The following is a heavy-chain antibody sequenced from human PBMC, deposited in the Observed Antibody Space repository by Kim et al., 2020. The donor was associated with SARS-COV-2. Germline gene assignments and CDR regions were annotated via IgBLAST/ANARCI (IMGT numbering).Heavy chain of an antibody. CDR2: IKQDGSEK. D-gene: IGHD3-9*01. V-gene: IGHV3-7*01. CDR3: AGSILTGS. J-gene: IGHJ5*02. CDR1: GLTFSSDW. Sequence: GGSLRLSCVASGLTFSSDWMNWVRQAPGKGLEWVANIKQDGSEKNYVDAVKGRFTISRDSAKKSLYLHMNSLRAEDTAVYYCAGSILTGSWGQGTLVTVS.